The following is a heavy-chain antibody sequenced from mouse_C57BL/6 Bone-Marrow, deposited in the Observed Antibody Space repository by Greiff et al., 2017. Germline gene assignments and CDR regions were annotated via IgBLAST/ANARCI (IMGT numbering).Heavy chain of an antibody. CDR3: ARTYGYSYAMDY. D-gene: IGHD2-2*01. Sequence: QVQLQQPGAELVKPGASVKLSCKASGYTFTSYWMQWVKQRPGQGLEWIGEIDPSDSYTNYTQKFKGKATLTVDTSSSTAYMQLSSLTSEDSAVYYCARTYGYSYAMDYWGQGTSVTVSS. J-gene: IGHJ4*01. CDR2: IDPSDSYT. V-gene: IGHV1-50*01. CDR1: GYTFTSYW.